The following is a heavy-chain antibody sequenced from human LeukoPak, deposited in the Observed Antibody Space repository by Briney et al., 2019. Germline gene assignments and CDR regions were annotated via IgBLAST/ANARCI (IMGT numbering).Heavy chain of an antibody. V-gene: IGHV1-18*01. Sequence: ASVNVSCKASGYTFTSYGTSWVRQAPGQGLEWMGWISAYNGNTNYAQKLQGRVTMTTDTSTSTAYMELRSLRSDDTAVYYCARDGSSSSWRTVDYWGQGTLVTVSS. D-gene: IGHD6-13*01. CDR2: ISAYNGNT. CDR1: GYTFTSYG. CDR3: ARDGSSSSWRTVDY. J-gene: IGHJ4*02.